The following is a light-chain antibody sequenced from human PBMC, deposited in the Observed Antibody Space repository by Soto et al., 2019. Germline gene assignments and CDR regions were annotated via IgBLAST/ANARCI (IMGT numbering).Light chain of an antibody. J-gene: IGKJ4*01. CDR3: QQLNSDPHT. Sequence: DIQLTRSPSFLSASVGDRVTITCRASQGISSYLAWYQQKPGKAPKLLIYAASTLQSGVPSRFSGSGSGTEFTLTISSLQPEDFATYYCQQLNSDPHTFGGGTKVDIK. CDR2: AAS. V-gene: IGKV1-9*01. CDR1: QGISSY.